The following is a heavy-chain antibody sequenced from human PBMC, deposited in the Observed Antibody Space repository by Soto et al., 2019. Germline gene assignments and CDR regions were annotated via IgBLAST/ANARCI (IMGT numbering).Heavy chain of an antibody. Sequence: LSLTCAVYGGSFSGYYWSWIRQPPGKGLEWIGEINHSGSTNYNPSLKSRVTISVDTSKNQFSLRLSSVTAADTAVYYCARGRFTAVAFDIWGQGTMVTVSS. V-gene: IGHV4-34*01. CDR3: ARGRFTAVAFDI. D-gene: IGHD5-18*01. CDR1: GGSFSGYY. CDR2: INHSGST. J-gene: IGHJ3*02.